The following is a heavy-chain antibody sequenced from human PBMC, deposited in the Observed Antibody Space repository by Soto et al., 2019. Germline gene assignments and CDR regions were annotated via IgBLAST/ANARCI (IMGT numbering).Heavy chain of an antibody. CDR1: GGSISSSNW. Sequence: QVQLQESGPGLVKPSGTLSLTCAVSGGSISSSNWWSWVRQPPGKGLEWIGEIYHSGSTNYNPSLNSRVTISVDKSKNQFSLKLSSVTAADTAVYYCARDIRIAVAGNYYYYGMDVWGQGTTVTVSS. J-gene: IGHJ6*02. V-gene: IGHV4-4*02. CDR3: ARDIRIAVAGNYYYYGMDV. D-gene: IGHD6-19*01. CDR2: IYHSGST.